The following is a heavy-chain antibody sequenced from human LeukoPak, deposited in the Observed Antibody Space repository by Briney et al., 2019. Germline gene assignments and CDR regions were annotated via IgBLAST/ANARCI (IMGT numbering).Heavy chain of an antibody. V-gene: IGHV1-24*01. CDR2: FDPEDGET. CDR3: ATDKETQLALDY. CDR1: GYTLTELS. D-gene: IGHD3-3*02. Sequence: ASVKVSCKVSGYTLTELSMHWVRQAPGKGLEWMGGFDPEDGETTYAQKFQGRVTMTEDTSTDIAYMELSSLRSEDTAVYYCATDKETQLALDYWGQGTLVTVSS. J-gene: IGHJ4*02.